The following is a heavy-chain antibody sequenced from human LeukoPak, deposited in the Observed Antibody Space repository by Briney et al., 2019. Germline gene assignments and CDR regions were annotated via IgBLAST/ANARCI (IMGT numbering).Heavy chain of an antibody. CDR3: AVQIGGVVS. D-gene: IGHD3-16*01. V-gene: IGHV3-64*02. Sequence: PGGFLRLSCVASGFTFSSRTIHWVRQAPGKGLDYVSGISGDGGSTFYADSEKGRFTISRDNSKNTLYLQMGSLRAEDMAVYYCAVQIGGVVSWGQGTLVTVAS. CDR2: ISGDGGST. CDR1: GFTFSSRT. J-gene: IGHJ4*02.